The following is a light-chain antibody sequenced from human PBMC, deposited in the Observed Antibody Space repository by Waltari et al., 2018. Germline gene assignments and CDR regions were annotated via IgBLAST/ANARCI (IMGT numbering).Light chain of an antibody. J-gene: IGLJ2*01. Sequence: SYELTQAPSVTVSPGQTARIACSGDALADQYAYWYQQRPGRAPVAVIYKDTKRPSGIPERFSGSSSWTTVTLTISGVQAEDESDYYCQSADSTGSDVIFGGGTKLTVL. CDR2: KDT. V-gene: IGLV3-25*03. CDR1: ALADQY. CDR3: QSADSTGSDVI.